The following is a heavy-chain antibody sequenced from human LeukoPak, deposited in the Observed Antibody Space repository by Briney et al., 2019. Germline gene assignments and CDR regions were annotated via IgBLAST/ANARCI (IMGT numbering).Heavy chain of an antibody. Sequence: SETLSLTCAVYGGSFSGYYWSWIRQPPGKGLEWIGEINHSGSTNYNPSLKSRVTISVDTSKNQFSLKLSSVTAADTAVYYCARDYYDILTGYFPSDAFDIWGQGTMVTVSS. D-gene: IGHD3-9*01. CDR2: INHSGST. CDR3: ARDYYDILTGYFPSDAFDI. V-gene: IGHV4-34*01. J-gene: IGHJ3*02. CDR1: GGSFSGYY.